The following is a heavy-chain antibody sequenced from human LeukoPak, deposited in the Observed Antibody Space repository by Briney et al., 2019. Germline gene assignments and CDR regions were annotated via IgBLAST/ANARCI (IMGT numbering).Heavy chain of an antibody. CDR1: GGSISSGGYS. CDR3: ARGTIFGVVIMTGFDY. J-gene: IGHJ4*02. CDR2: IYHSGST. Sequence: PSETLSLTCAVSGGSISSGGYSWSWIRQPPGKGLEWIGYIYHSGSTYYNPSLKSRVTISVDTPKNQFSLKLSSVTAADTAVYYCARGTIFGVVIMTGFDYWGQGTLVTVSS. D-gene: IGHD3-3*01. V-gene: IGHV4-30-2*01.